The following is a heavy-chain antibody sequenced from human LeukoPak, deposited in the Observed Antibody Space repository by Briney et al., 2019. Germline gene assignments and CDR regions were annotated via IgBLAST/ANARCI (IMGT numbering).Heavy chain of an antibody. D-gene: IGHD1-1*01. J-gene: IGHJ3*01. Sequence: AGGSLRLSCAASGFAFNTYWMHWVRHAPGKGLEWVSLVNDDGSSTGYADSVKGRFTISRDNAKNMLYLQMNSLRGEDTAVYFCARDHAYKIDLWGQGTMVTVSS. CDR2: VNDDGSST. CDR3: ARDHAYKIDL. V-gene: IGHV3-74*01. CDR1: GFAFNTYW.